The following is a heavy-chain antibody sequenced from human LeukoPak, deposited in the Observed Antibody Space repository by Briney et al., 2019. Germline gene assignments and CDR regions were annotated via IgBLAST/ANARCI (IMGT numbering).Heavy chain of an antibody. Sequence: SVKVSCKASGFTFTSSAMQWVRQARGQRLEWIGWIVVGSGNTNYAQKFQERVTITRDMSTSTAYMELSSLRSEDTAVYYCAASHHIVATIYAFDIWGQGTMVTVSS. J-gene: IGHJ3*02. CDR1: GFTFTSSA. CDR2: IVVGSGNT. CDR3: AASHHIVATIYAFDI. V-gene: IGHV1-58*02. D-gene: IGHD5-12*01.